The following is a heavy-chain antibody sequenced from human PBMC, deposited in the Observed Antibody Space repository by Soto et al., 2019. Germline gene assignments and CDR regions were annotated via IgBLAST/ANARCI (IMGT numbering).Heavy chain of an antibody. CDR1: GFSFSSHW. CDR2: IKQDGSEK. V-gene: IGHV3-7*02. D-gene: IGHD1-26*01. Sequence: EVQLVESGGGLAQPGGSLRLSCAASGFSFSSHWMNWVRQAPGKGLEWVANIKQDGSEKYYVDSVKGRFTISRDNAKNSLYLQMNSLRAEDTAVYYCASRSSGCPFYWGQGTLVTVSS. J-gene: IGHJ4*02. CDR3: ASRSSGCPFY.